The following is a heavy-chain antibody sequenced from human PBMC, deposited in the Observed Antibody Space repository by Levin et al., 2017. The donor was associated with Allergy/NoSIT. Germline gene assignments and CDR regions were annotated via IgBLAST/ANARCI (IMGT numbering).Heavy chain of an antibody. J-gene: IGHJ6*02. V-gene: IGHV3-21*06. Sequence: SGESLKISCAASTFLFSDYTMNWVRQAPGKGLEWVASISRRSSYIYYADSVKGRFTISRDNAKNSVSLQMNSLRAEDTAVYYCARGLKILTTGSLYHNDMDAWGQGTTVSVSS. D-gene: IGHD3-9*01. CDR2: ISRRSSYI. CDR1: TFLFSDYT. CDR3: ARGLKILTTGSLYHNDMDA.